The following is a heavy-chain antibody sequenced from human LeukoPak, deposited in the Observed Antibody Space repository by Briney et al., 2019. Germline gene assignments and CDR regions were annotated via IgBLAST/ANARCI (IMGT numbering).Heavy chain of an antibody. V-gene: IGHV1-2*02. CDR1: GYTFTGHY. Sequence: GASVKVSCKASGYTFTGHYMHWVRQAPGQGLEWMGWINPNSGGTNYAQKFQGRVTMTRDTSISTAYMELSRLRSDDTAVYYCARKPKGLTTVTTYYMDVWGKGTTVTVSS. J-gene: IGHJ6*03. D-gene: IGHD4-11*01. CDR2: INPNSGGT. CDR3: ARKPKGLTTVTTYYMDV.